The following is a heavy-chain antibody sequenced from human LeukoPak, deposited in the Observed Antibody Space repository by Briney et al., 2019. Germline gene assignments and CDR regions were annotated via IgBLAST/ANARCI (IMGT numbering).Heavy chain of an antibody. V-gene: IGHV4-59*01. D-gene: IGHD5-18*01. CDR1: GGSISSYY. Sequence: SETLSLTCTVSGGSISSYYWSWIRQPPGKGLEWIGYIYYSGSTNYNPSLKSRVTISVDTSKNQFSLKLSSVTAADTAVYYCARLNLARTAPTFDYWGQGTLVTVSS. CDR2: IYYSGST. J-gene: IGHJ4*02. CDR3: ARLNLARTAPTFDY.